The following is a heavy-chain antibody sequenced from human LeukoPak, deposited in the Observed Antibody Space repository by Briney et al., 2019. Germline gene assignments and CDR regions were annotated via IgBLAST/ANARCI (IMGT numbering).Heavy chain of an antibody. J-gene: IGHJ3*01. Sequence: ASVKVSCKASGYTFISYFIHWVRQAPGEGLEWMGIINPTGGSTRYAQKFQGRVTMTRDTSTSTVYMGLSSLRSEDTAVYYCARGRLTATDGFDFWGQGTTVIVSS. V-gene: IGHV1-46*01. CDR1: GYTFISYF. CDR2: INPTGGST. CDR3: ARGRLTATDGFDF. D-gene: IGHD2-21*02.